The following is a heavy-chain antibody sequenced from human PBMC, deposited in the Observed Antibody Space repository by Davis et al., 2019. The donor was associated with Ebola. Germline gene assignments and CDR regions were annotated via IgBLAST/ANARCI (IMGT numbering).Heavy chain of an antibody. CDR2: IYYSGST. CDR3: ARDRRELGMGYFDY. V-gene: IGHV4-39*07. J-gene: IGHJ4*02. CDR1: GGSISSSSYY. D-gene: IGHD7-27*01. Sequence: PSETLSLTCTVSGGSISSSSYYWGWIRQPPGKGLEWIGSIYYSGSTYYNPSLKSRVTISVDTSKNQFSLKLSSVTAADTAVYYCARDRRELGMGYFDYWGQGTLVTVSS.